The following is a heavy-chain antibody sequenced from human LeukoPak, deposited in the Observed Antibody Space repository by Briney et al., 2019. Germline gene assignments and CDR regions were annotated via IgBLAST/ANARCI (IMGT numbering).Heavy chain of an antibody. J-gene: IGHJ4*02. CDR2: IYTSGST. Sequence: SETLSLTCTVSGGSISSYYWSWIRQPAGKGLEWIGRIYTSGSTNYNPSLKSRVTISVDTSKNQFSLKLSSVTAADTAVYYCARSSDYVWGSYRTAPFDYWGQGTLVTVSS. D-gene: IGHD3-16*02. V-gene: IGHV4-4*07. CDR3: ARSSDYVWGSYRTAPFDY. CDR1: GGSISSYY.